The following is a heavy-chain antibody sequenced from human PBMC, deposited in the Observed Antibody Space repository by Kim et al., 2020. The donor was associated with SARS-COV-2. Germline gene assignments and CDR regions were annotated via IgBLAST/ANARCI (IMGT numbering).Heavy chain of an antibody. Sequence: ASVKVSCKASGYTFTSYGISWVRQAPGQGLEWMGWISAYNGNTNYAQKLQGRVTMTTDTSTSTAYMELRSLRSDDTAVYYCARVGIVVVTARGAFDIWGQGTMVTVSS. V-gene: IGHV1-18*01. D-gene: IGHD3-22*01. CDR2: ISAYNGNT. CDR3: ARVGIVVVTARGAFDI. J-gene: IGHJ3*02. CDR1: GYTFTSYG.